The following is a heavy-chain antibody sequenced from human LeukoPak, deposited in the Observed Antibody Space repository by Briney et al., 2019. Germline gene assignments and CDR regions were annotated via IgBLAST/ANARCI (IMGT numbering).Heavy chain of an antibody. CDR2: INWSGGGL. V-gene: IGHV3-20*04. J-gene: IGHJ3*02. CDR1: GFTFDDYG. D-gene: IGHD1-26*01. Sequence: GGSLRLSCAASGFTFDDYGMTWVRQAPGKGLEWVSGINWSGGGLGYGDSVKGRFTISRDNAKNSLYLEMNSLRAEDTALYFCARVGIVGATGTLDAFDIWGQGTMVTVSS. CDR3: ARVGIVGATGTLDAFDI.